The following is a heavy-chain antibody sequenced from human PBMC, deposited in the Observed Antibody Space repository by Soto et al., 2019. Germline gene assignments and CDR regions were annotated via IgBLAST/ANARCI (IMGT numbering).Heavy chain of an antibody. CDR3: ARGGNRYSNVASGVGGFDY. J-gene: IGHJ4*02. CDR1: GASISSSY. D-gene: IGHD5-12*01. Sequence: SETLSLTCTVSGASISSSYWSWIRQSPERGLEWIAYVYHTGATNYNPSLKSRVTISLDTSKGQFSLNLTSLTTADTAVYFCARGGNRYSNVASGVGGFDYWGQGSLATVSS. CDR2: VYHTGAT. V-gene: IGHV4-59*01.